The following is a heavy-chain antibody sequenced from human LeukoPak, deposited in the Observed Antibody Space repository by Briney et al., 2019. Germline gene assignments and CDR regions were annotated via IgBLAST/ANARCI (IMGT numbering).Heavy chain of an antibody. D-gene: IGHD3-22*01. V-gene: IGHV1-2*02. Sequence: ASVKVSCKASGYTFTGYYMHWVRQAPGQGLEWMGWINRNSGGTNYAQKFQGRVTMTRDTSISTAYMELSRLRSDDTAVYYCARDGITMTGSDWFDPWGQGTLVTVSS. CDR3: ARDGITMTGSDWFDP. J-gene: IGHJ5*02. CDR1: GYTFTGYY. CDR2: INRNSGGT.